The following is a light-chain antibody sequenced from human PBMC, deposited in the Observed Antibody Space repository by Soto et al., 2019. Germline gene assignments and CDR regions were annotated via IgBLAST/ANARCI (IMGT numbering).Light chain of an antibody. CDR2: GAS. CDR3: QQYGSSPLT. CDR1: QALLHSNGYNY. Sequence: DIVMTQSPLSLPVTPGEPASISCRSSQALLHSNGYNYLDWYQQKPGQAPRLLIYGASSRATGIPDRFSGSGSGTDFTLTISRLEPEDFAVYYCQQYGSSPLTFGPGTKVDI. J-gene: IGKJ3*01. V-gene: IGKV3-20*01.